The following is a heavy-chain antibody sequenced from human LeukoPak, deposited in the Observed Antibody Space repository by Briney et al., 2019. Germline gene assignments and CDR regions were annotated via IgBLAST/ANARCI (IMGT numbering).Heavy chain of an antibody. CDR2: ISASGFST. V-gene: IGHV3-23*01. CDR1: GFTFSSYG. J-gene: IGHJ4*02. CDR3: AKSTTSGTTGYWAD. D-gene: IGHD3-9*01. Sequence: GGSLRLSCAGSGFTFSSYGMSWVRQAPGKGLEWVSTISASGFSTYFADSVKGRFTISRDSSRNTLYLQMDSLRAEDTALYYCAKSTTSGTTGYWADWGQGTLVTVSS.